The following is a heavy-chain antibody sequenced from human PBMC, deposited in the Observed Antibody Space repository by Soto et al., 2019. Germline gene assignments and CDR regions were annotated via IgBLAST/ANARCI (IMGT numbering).Heavy chain of an antibody. CDR3: ATGLLRYYAY. CDR2: IKSKFDGETI. D-gene: IGHD3-9*01. CDR1: GINFSRAW. Sequence: EVQLVESGGGLVKPGGSLRLSCAASGINFSRAWMSWVRQAPGKGLEWVGRIKSKFDGETIDYAAPVKGRLTISRDDSKNIVYLQMNSLNTEDTAVYYCATGLLRYYAYWGHGTLVTVSS. J-gene: IGHJ4*01. V-gene: IGHV3-15*01.